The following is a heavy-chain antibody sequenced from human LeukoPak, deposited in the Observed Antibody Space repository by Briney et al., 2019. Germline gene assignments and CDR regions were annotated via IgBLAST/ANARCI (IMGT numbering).Heavy chain of an antibody. CDR1: GYTLTGYY. Sequence: ASVKVSCKASGYTLTGYYIHWVRRAPGQGLEWMGRINPNSGGTNYTQKFQARVTMSRDTSISTVYMELSSLRSDDTAVYYCASQRAYNYGYLFLRGWYFDLWGRGTLVTVSS. CDR2: INPNSGGT. D-gene: IGHD5-18*01. J-gene: IGHJ2*01. V-gene: IGHV1-2*06. CDR3: ASQRAYNYGYLFLRGWYFDL.